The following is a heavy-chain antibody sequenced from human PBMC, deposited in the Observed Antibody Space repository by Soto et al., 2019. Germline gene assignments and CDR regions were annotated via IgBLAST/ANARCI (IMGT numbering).Heavy chain of an antibody. D-gene: IGHD3-10*01. CDR2: ISAYNGNT. Sequence: ASVKFSCKASGYTFTSYGISWVRQAPGQGLEWMGWISAYNGNTNYAQKLQGRVTMTTDTSTSTAYMELRSLRSDDTAVYYCARVGGYYYGSGSYYYYYGMDVWGQGTTVTVSS. J-gene: IGHJ6*02. CDR3: ARVGGYYYGSGSYYYYYGMDV. CDR1: GYTFTSYG. V-gene: IGHV1-18*01.